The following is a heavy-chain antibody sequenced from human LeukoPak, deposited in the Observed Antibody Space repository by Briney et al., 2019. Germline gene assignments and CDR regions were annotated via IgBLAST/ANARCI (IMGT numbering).Heavy chain of an antibody. CDR1: GGSFSGYD. V-gene: IGHV4-34*01. J-gene: IGHJ3*02. CDR2: INHSGST. D-gene: IGHD7-27*01. CDR3: ARGQLGNDAFDI. Sequence: KTSETLSLTCAVYGGSFSGYDWSWIRQPPGKGLEWIGEINHSGSTNYNPSLKSRVTISVDTSKNQFSLKLSSVTAADTAVYYCARGQLGNDAFDIWGQGTMVTVSS.